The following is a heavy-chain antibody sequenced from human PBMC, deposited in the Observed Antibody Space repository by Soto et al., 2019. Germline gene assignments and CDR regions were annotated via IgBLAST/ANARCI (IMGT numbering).Heavy chain of an antibody. CDR2: ISAYNGNT. CDR3: ARSDSSGYYYVSDEYFQH. CDR1: GYTFTSYG. J-gene: IGHJ1*01. Sequence: ASVKVSCKASGYTFTSYGISWVLQAPGQGLEWMGWISAYNGNTNYAQKLQGRVTMTTDTSTSTAYMELRSLRSDDTAVYYCARSDSSGYYYVSDEYFQHWGQGTLVTVSS. D-gene: IGHD3-22*01. V-gene: IGHV1-18*01.